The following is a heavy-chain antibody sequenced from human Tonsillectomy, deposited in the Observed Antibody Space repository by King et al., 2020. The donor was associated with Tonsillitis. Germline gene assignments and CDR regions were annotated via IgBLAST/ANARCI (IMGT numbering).Heavy chain of an antibody. CDR3: ARSYGDTFDI. Sequence: QLQESGSGLVKPSQTLSLTCVVSGGSISSGGYSWSWIRQPPGKGLEWIGFIYHSGSTYHNPSLKSRVTISVDRSKNQFSLKLSSVTAADTAIYYCARSYGDTFDIWGQGTMVPVSS. J-gene: IGHJ3*02. CDR2: IYHSGST. V-gene: IGHV4-30-2*01. D-gene: IGHD4-17*01. CDR1: GGSISSGGYS.